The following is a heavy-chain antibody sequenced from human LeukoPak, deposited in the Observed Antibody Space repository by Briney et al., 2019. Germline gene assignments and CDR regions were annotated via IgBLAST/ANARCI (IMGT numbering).Heavy chain of an antibody. CDR1: GFTFGDYL. V-gene: IGHV3-49*03. J-gene: IGHJ4*02. Sequence: GSLRLSCTASGFTFGDYLMSWFRQAPGKGLEWIGFISGGTTEYAASVKGRFTISRDDSTSIAYLQMNSLTTEDTAVYYCSRGSGWLSVYWGQGTLVIVSS. CDR3: SRGSGWLSVY. D-gene: IGHD6-19*01. CDR2: ISGGTT.